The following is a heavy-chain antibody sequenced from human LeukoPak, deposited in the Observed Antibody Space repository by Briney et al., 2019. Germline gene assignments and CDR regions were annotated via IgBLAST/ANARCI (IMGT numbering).Heavy chain of an antibody. CDR2: IRYDGSNK. CDR1: GFTFSTYG. CDR3: ARGTYYYGSGSYPLDY. D-gene: IGHD3-10*01. Sequence: GGSLRLSCAASGFTFSTYGMHWVRQAPGKGLEWVAFIRYDGSNKDYADSVKGRFTISRDNAKNSLYLQMNSLRAEDTAVYYCARGTYYYGSGSYPLDYWGQGTLVTVSS. J-gene: IGHJ4*02. V-gene: IGHV3-30*02.